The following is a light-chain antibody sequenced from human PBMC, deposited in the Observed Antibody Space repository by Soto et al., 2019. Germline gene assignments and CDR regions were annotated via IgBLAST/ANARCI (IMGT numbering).Light chain of an antibody. V-gene: IGLV1-47*01. CDR1: SSNIGNNY. J-gene: IGLJ2*01. Sequence: QSVLTQPPSASGTPGQRITISCSGSSSNIGNNYGYWYQQLLGTAPKLLIYRNNQRPSGDPDRFSGSKSGTSASLAISGLRSEAEADYYCAAWDASLSGPVFGGGAKVTLL. CDR2: RNN. CDR3: AAWDASLSGPV.